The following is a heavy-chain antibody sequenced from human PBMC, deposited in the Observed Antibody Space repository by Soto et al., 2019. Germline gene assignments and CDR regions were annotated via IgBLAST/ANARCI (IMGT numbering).Heavy chain of an antibody. CDR1: GFTFDDYA. CDR3: AKDMSSGGYHGMDV. V-gene: IGHV3-9*01. Sequence: EVQLVESGGGLVQPGRSLRLSCAASGFTFDDYAMHWVRQAPGKGLEWVSGISWNSGSIGYADSVKGRFTISRDNAKNSLYLQMNSLRAEDTALYYCAKDMSSGGYHGMDVWGQGTTVTVSS. CDR2: ISWNSGSI. D-gene: IGHD6-19*01. J-gene: IGHJ6*02.